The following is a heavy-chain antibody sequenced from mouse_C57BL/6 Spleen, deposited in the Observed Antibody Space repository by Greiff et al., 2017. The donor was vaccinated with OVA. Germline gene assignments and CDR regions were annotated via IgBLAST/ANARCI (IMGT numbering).Heavy chain of an antibody. Sequence: EVKLQESGPELVKPGASVKMSCKASGYTFTDYNMHWVKQSHGKSLEWIGYINPNNGGTSYNQKFKGKATLTVNKSSSTAYMELRSLTSEDSAVYYCARDYYGSSSLYWYFDVWGTGTTVTVSS. CDR1: GYTFTDYN. J-gene: IGHJ1*03. V-gene: IGHV1-22*01. D-gene: IGHD1-1*01. CDR2: INPNNGGT. CDR3: ARDYYGSSSLYWYFDV.